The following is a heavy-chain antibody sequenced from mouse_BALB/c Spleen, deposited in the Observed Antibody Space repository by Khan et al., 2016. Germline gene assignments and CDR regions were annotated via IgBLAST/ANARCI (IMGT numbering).Heavy chain of an antibody. J-gene: IGHJ3*01. CDR2: IWGDGSI. CDR3: ASSYDYDGEFAY. D-gene: IGHD2-4*01. V-gene: IGHV2-6-7*01. Sequence: QVQLKESGPGLVAPSQSLSITCTVSGFSITGFGVNWVRQPPGKGLEWLGVIWGDGSIDYDSALKSRLIISKDNYKSQVFLKMNSLQTDDTARYYCASSYDYDGEFAYWGQGTMVTVSA. CDR1: GFSITGFG.